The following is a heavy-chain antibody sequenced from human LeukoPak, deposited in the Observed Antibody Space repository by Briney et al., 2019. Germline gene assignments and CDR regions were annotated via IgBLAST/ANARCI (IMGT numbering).Heavy chain of an antibody. CDR1: GFSFSNYA. Sequence: GGSLRLSCAASGFSFSNYARSWVRQSPRQGLEWVSAITSSGDSTYYADSVKGRFTISRDNSKNTLYLQMSSLRADDTAVYYCAALGPPIDFWGQGTLVTVSS. J-gene: IGHJ4*02. V-gene: IGHV3-23*01. D-gene: IGHD7-27*01. CDR3: AALGPPIDF. CDR2: ITSSGDST.